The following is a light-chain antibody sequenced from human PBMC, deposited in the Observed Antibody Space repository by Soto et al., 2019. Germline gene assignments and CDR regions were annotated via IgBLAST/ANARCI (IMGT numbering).Light chain of an antibody. J-gene: IGKJ1*01. Sequence: IVMTQSPATPSFSPVERATLSCRASQNILSNLAWYQQKPGQAPRLLIYGASNRATGIPDRFSGSGSGTDFTLTISRLEPEDFAVYYCQQYGDSPRTFGQGTKVDIK. V-gene: IGKV3-20*01. CDR3: QQYGDSPRT. CDR2: GAS. CDR1: QNILSN.